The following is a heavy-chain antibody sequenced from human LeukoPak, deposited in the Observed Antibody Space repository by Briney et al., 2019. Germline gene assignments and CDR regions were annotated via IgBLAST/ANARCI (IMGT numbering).Heavy chain of an antibody. Sequence: SETLSLTCAVSDDSFSSHYWTWIRQPPGKGLEWIGRFYPSGNTNYSRSLESRVTMSVDTSRNQLSLEVRSVTAADTAVYYCARDSGSINYFYGMDVWGQGTTVTVSS. J-gene: IGHJ6*02. CDR3: ARDSGSINYFYGMDV. V-gene: IGHV4-4*07. CDR1: DDSFSSHY. D-gene: IGHD1-26*01. CDR2: FYPSGNT.